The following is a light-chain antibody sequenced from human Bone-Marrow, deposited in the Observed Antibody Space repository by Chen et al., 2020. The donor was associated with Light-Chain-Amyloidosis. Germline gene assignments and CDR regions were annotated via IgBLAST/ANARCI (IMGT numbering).Light chain of an antibody. CDR2: RDT. V-gene: IGLV3-25*03. CDR3: QSADSSGTYEVI. Sequence: SYVLTHPTSVSVFPGQPARIICSGDDLPTKYAYWYQQKPGQAPVLMIHRDTERPSGISERFAGSSSGTTATLTISGVQAEDEADYHGQSADSSGTYEVIFGGGTKLTVL. CDR1: DLPTKY. J-gene: IGLJ2*01.